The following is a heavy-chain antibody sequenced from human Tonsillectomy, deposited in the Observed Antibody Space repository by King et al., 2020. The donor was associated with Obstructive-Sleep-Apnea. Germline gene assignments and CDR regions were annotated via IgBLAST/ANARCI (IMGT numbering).Heavy chain of an antibody. Sequence: VQLVESGGGLVQPGGSLRLSCSASGFTFSTYAMHWVRQAPGKGLEYVSAISGNGGSTYIADSVEGRFTISRDNSKNTLYLQMSGLRPDDTAVYYCVKDRGIIDFFEYWAQGTLVTVSS. CDR1: GFTFSTYA. V-gene: IGHV3-64D*06. CDR2: ISGNGGST. D-gene: IGHD3-10*01. J-gene: IGHJ4*02. CDR3: VKDRGIIDFFEY.